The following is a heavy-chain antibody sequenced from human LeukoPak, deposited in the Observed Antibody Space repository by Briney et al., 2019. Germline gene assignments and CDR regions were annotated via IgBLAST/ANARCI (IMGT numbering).Heavy chain of an antibody. J-gene: IGHJ4*02. Sequence: SETLSLTCTVSGDSISTSNSYWGWIRQPPGKGLEWIGSIYYSGNTYYNASLKSRVTISVDTSKNQFSLKLSSVTAADTAVYYCARVLSSYSGWYRRGYFDYWGQGTLVTVSS. CDR1: GDSISTSNSY. CDR3: ARVLSSYSGWYRRGYFDY. CDR2: IYYSGNT. V-gene: IGHV4-39*01. D-gene: IGHD6-19*01.